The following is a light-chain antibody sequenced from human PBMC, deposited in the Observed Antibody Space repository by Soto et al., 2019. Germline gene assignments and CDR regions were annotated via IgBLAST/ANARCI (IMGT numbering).Light chain of an antibody. J-gene: IGLJ3*02. V-gene: IGLV1-44*01. Sequence: QSVLTQPPSTSGTPGQRVTISCSGGRSNIGRSTVSWYHQFPGTALKLLIYGNNQRPSGVPDRFSGSKSGTSASLTISGLQSEDEADYYCATWDDSQHAWVFGGGTKLTVL. CDR1: RSNIGRST. CDR3: ATWDDSQHAWV. CDR2: GNN.